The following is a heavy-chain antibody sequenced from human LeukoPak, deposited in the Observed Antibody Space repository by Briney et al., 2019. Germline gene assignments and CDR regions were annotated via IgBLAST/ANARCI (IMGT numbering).Heavy chain of an antibody. Sequence: SETLSLTCTDSGGSISSYYWSWIRQPPGKGLEWIGYIYYSGSTNYNPSLKSRVTISVDTSKNQFSLKLSSVTAADTAVYYCARGGITMVRGVIRFDPWGQGTLVTVSS. J-gene: IGHJ5*02. D-gene: IGHD3-10*01. V-gene: IGHV4-59*01. CDR2: IYYSGST. CDR3: ARGGITMVRGVIRFDP. CDR1: GGSISSYY.